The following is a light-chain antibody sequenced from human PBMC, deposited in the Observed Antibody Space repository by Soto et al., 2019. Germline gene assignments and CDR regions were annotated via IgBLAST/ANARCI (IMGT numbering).Light chain of an antibody. CDR1: QSLFHSATNKNY. CDR3: HQYLSSPRA. V-gene: IGKV4-1*01. Sequence: DIVMTQSPDSLAVSLGERATINCKSSQSLFHSATNKNYLAWYQQKAGQPPKLLIYWASTRQSGVPDRFSGSGSGTEFTLTISTLQAEDVAVYYCHQYLSSPRAFGQGTKVEVK. CDR2: WAS. J-gene: IGKJ1*01.